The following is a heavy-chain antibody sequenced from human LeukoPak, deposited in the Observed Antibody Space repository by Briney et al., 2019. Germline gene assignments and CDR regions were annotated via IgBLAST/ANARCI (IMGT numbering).Heavy chain of an antibody. CDR3: ARDREGYYYDSSGYFVFDY. J-gene: IGHJ4*02. CDR2: ISSSGSTI. Sequence: GGSLRLSCAASGFTFSSYEMNWVRQAPGKGLEWVSYISSSGSTIYYTDSVKGRFTIPRDNAKNSLYLQMNSLRAEDTAVYYCARDREGYYYDSSGYFVFDYWGQGTLVTVSS. D-gene: IGHD3-22*01. V-gene: IGHV3-48*03. CDR1: GFTFSSYE.